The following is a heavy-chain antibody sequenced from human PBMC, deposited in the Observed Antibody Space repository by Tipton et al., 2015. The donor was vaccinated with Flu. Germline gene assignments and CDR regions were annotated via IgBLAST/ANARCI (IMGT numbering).Heavy chain of an antibody. CDR1: GFSVTNNY. CDR2: IYTAGRT. V-gene: IGHV3-53*01. Sequence: SLRLSCAASGFSVTNNYVTWVRQAPGKGLEWVSVIYTAGRTKSADSVKGRFTISRDNSKNTLYLEMNSLRAEDTAVYYCAKSFNTGTYQRGLFDYWGQGTLVTVSS. D-gene: IGHD1-26*01. J-gene: IGHJ4*02. CDR3: AKSFNTGTYQRGLFDY.